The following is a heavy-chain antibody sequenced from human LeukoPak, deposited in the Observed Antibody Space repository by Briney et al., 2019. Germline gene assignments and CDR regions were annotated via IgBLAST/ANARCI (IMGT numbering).Heavy chain of an antibody. V-gene: IGHV4-59*01. CDR3: ARGRYFDWFRFDY. CDR2: IYYSGST. CDR1: DGSISSYY. D-gene: IGHD3-9*01. J-gene: IGHJ4*02. Sequence: PSETLSLTCTVSDGSISSYYWSWIRQPPGKGLEWIGYIYYSGSTNYNPSLKSRVTISVDTSKNQFSLKLSSVTAADTAVYYCARGRYFDWFRFDYWGQGTLVTVSS.